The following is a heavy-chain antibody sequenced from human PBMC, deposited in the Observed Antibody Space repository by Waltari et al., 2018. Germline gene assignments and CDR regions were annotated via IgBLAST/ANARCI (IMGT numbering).Heavy chain of an antibody. CDR1: GFTFSNYA. CDR3: TKWLTAAGTGWFDC. Sequence: EVQLLESGGGLVQPGGSLRLSCAASGFTFSNYAMTWVRQAPGKGLEWVSVITSSGGSTYYAASVKGRFIISRDSSRNTLHLQMNSLRAEDTAIYYCTKWLTAAGTGWFDCWGQGTLVTVSS. CDR2: ITSSGGST. V-gene: IGHV3-23*01. D-gene: IGHD6-13*01. J-gene: IGHJ4*02.